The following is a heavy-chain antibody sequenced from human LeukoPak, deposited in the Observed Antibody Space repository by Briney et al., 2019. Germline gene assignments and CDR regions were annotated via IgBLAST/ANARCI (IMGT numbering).Heavy chain of an antibody. CDR3: ARRGGYYYDSSGPLGY. D-gene: IGHD3-22*01. CDR1: GFSFSSYS. V-gene: IGHV3-48*04. J-gene: IGHJ4*02. CDR2: ISSSSSTI. Sequence: GGSLRLSCAASGFSFSSYSMNWVRQAPGKGLEWVSYISSSSSTIYYADSVKGRFTISRDNAKNSLYLQMNSLRAEDTAVYYCARRGGYYYDSSGPLGYWGQGTLVTVSS.